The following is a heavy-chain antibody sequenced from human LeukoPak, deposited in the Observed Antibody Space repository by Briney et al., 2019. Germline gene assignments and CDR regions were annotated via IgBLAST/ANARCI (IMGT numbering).Heavy chain of an antibody. CDR1: GGSISSYY. V-gene: IGHV4-59*01. CDR3: ARAAAAATAEYFQH. CDR2: IYYSGST. J-gene: IGHJ1*01. Sequence: SETLSLICTVSGGSISSYYWSWIRQPPGKGLEWIGYIYYSGSTNYNPSLKSRVTISVDTSKNQFSLKLSSVTAADTAVYYCARAAAAATAEYFQHWGQGTLVTVSS. D-gene: IGHD6-13*01.